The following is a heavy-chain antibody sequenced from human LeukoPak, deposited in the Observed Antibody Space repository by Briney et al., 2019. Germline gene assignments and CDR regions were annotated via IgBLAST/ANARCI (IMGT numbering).Heavy chain of an antibody. Sequence: GGSLRLSCAASGFTFSDSTIQWVRQASGKGLEWVGRIRSKGKSYATAYTASVKGRFTISRDDSKNTAYLQMSSLKTEDTAVYYCAKGRGWEASYYYYYMDVWGKGTTVTISS. CDR1: GFTFSDST. J-gene: IGHJ6*03. V-gene: IGHV3-73*01. D-gene: IGHD1-26*01. CDR3: AKGRGWEASYYYYYMDV. CDR2: IRSKGKSYAT.